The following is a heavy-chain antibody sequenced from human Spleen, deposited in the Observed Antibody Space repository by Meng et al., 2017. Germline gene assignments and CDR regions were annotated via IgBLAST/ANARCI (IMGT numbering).Heavy chain of an antibody. CDR3: VKHSSDWSLDS. CDR1: GYTFTSYG. D-gene: IGHD6-19*01. J-gene: IGHJ4*02. V-gene: IGHV1-18*01. CDR2: ITTYNGHT. Sequence: QVQLVQSGAEVKKPGASVKVSCEASGYTFTSYGISWVRQAPGQGLEWMGWITTYNGHTNYAEKFQGRVTMTTDTSTGTAYMELRSLRSDDSALYYCVKHSSDWSLDSWGQGTLVTVSS.